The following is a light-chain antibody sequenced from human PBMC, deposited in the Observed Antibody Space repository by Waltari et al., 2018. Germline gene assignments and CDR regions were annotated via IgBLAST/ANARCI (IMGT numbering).Light chain of an antibody. CDR1: SSDVGGYNY. CDR2: EVN. CDR3: SSYAGSNNFVV. Sequence: QSALTQPPSASGSPGQSVTISCTGTSSDVGGYNYVSWYQQHPGKAPKLTIYEVNTRPSGVPDRFSGSKSGNTASLTVSGLQAEDEADYYCSSYAGSNNFVVFGGGTKLTVL. V-gene: IGLV2-8*01. J-gene: IGLJ2*01.